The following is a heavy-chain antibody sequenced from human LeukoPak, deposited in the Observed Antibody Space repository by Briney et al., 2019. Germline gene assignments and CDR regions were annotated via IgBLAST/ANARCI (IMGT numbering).Heavy chain of an antibody. CDR2: IIPIFGTA. J-gene: IGHJ5*02. Sequence: GASVKVSCKASGYTFTSYGISWVRQAPGQGLEWMGGIIPIFGTANYAQKFQGRVTITADESTSTAYMELSSLRSEDTAVYYCARVTLRGLGNWFDPWGQGTLVTVSS. V-gene: IGHV1-69*13. CDR1: GYTFTSYG. D-gene: IGHD3-10*01. CDR3: ARVTLRGLGNWFDP.